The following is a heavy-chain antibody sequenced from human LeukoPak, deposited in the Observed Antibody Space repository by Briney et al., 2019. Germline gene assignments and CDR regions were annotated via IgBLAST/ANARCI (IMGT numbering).Heavy chain of an antibody. V-gene: IGHV1-18*01. D-gene: IGHD2-21*02. CDR1: GYTFNIHG. CDR3: ARGGPTMVTAIPDY. CDR2: ISAYNGDT. Sequence: ASVKVSCKTSGYTFNIHGITWVRQAPGQGLEWMGWISAYNGDTNYAQKLQDRFTMTTDTSTSTAYMELRSLNSDDTAVYYCARGGPTMVTAIPDYWGQGTLVTASS. J-gene: IGHJ4*02.